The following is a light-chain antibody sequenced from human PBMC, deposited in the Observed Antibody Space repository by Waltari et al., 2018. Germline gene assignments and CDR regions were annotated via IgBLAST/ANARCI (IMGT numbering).Light chain of an antibody. CDR1: QSVSSN. CDR2: GAS. J-gene: IGKJ2*01. V-gene: IGKV3-15*01. CDR3: QQYNNWPPKYT. Sequence: EIVMTQSPATLSVSPGERATLSCRASQSVSSNLAWYQQKPGQAPRLLIYGASTRATGIPARFRGSGSVTEFTLTISSLQSEDFAVYYCQQYNNWPPKYTFGQGTKLEIK.